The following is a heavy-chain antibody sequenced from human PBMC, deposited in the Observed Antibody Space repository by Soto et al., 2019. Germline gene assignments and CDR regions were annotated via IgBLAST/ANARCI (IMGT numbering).Heavy chain of an antibody. CDR3: ARVYCSSTSCYAGFDY. J-gene: IGHJ4*02. CDR2: INAGNGNT. V-gene: IGHV1-3*01. Sequence: ASVKVSCKASGYTFTSYAMHWVRQAPGQRLEWMGWINAGNGNTKYSQKFQGRVTITRDTSASTAYMELSSLRSEDTAVYYCARVYCSSTSCYAGFDYWGQGTLVTSPQ. CDR1: GYTFTSYA. D-gene: IGHD2-2*01.